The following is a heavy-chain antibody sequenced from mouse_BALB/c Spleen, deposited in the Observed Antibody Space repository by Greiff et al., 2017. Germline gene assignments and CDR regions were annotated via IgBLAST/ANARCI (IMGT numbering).Heavy chain of an antibody. Sequence: EVKLEESGGGLVKPGGSLKLSCAASGFTFSDYYMYWVRQTPEKRLEWVATISDGGSYTYYPDSVKGRFTISRDNAKNNLYLQMSSLKSEDTAMYYCARDGFAYWGQGTLVTVSA. CDR2: ISDGGSYT. CDR1: GFTFSDYY. J-gene: IGHJ3*01. V-gene: IGHV5-4*02. CDR3: ARDGFAY.